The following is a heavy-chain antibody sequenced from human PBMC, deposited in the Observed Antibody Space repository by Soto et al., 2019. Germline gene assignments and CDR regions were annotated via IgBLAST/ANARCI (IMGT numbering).Heavy chain of an antibody. J-gene: IGHJ3*02. CDR1: GFIFSDHY. CDR3: ARWDDYYDGGYDSDI. CDR2: IRDKANSYNT. Sequence: EVQMVESGGGLVQPGRSLRLSCAASGFIFSDHYMDWVRQAPGKGLEWVGRIRDKANSYNTEYAASVKGRFTISRDDSKNSLYLQMNSLKIEDTAVYYCARWDDYYDGGYDSDIWGQGTMVTVSS. V-gene: IGHV3-72*01. D-gene: IGHD1-26*01.